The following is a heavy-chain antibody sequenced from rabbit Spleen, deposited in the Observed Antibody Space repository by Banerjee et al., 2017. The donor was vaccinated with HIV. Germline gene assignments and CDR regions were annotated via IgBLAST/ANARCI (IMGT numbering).Heavy chain of an antibody. CDR2: IYAGTTGTI. CDR1: GVSFSAVHW. V-gene: IGHV1S40*01. Sequence: QSLEESGGDLVKPGASLTLTCSASGVSFSAVHWIYWVRQAPGKGLEWIGTIYAGTTGTIDFASWAKGRFTISKTSSTTVDLKMTSPTAADTATYFCARNFDLWGPGTLVTVS. CDR3: ARNFDL. J-gene: IGHJ4*01.